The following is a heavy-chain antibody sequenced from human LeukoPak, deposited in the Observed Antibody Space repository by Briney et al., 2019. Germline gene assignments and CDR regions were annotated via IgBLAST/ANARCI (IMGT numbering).Heavy chain of an antibody. Sequence: ASVKVSCKASGYTFTSYYMHWVRQAPGQGLEWMGWINPNSGGTNYAQKFQGRVTMTRDTSISTAYMELSRLRSDDTAVYYCARVPLTYCSGGSCYSINWFDPWGQGTLVTVSS. J-gene: IGHJ5*02. CDR1: GYTFTSYY. CDR2: INPNSGGT. D-gene: IGHD2-15*01. V-gene: IGHV1-2*02. CDR3: ARVPLTYCSGGSCYSINWFDP.